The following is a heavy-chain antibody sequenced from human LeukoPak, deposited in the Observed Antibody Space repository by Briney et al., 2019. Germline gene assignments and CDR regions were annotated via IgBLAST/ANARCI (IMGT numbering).Heavy chain of an antibody. J-gene: IGHJ6*03. D-gene: IGHD2-2*02. CDR1: GGTFSSYA. CDR2: IIPIFGTA. CDR3: ARDHGSAAAIHDYYYYYMDV. Sequence: ASVKVSCKASGGTFSSYAISWVRQAPGQGLEWMGGIIPIFGTANYAQKFQGRVTITTDESTSTAYMELSSLRSEDTAVYYCARDHGSAAAIHDYYYYYMDVWGKGTTVTVSS. V-gene: IGHV1-69*05.